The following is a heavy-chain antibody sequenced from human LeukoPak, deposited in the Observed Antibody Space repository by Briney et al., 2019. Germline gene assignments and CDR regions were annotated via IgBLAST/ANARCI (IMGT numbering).Heavy chain of an antibody. Sequence: GESLRISCKGSGYSFTSYWISWVRQMPGKGLEWMGRIDPSDSYTNYSPSFQGHVTISADKSISTAYLQWSSLKASDTAMYYCARAVPAAMEGPSDGMDVWGKGTTVTVSS. CDR3: ARAVPAAMEGPSDGMDV. CDR2: IDPSDSYT. J-gene: IGHJ6*04. V-gene: IGHV5-10-1*01. D-gene: IGHD2-2*01. CDR1: GYSFTSYW.